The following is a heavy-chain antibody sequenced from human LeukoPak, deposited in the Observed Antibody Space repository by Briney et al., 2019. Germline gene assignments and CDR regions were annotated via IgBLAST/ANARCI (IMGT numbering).Heavy chain of an antibody. D-gene: IGHD6-19*01. V-gene: IGHV3-30-3*01. CDR3: AREIAVAGLDY. Sequence: GASVKVSCKVSGYTLTELSMHWVRQAPGKGLEWVAVISYDGSNKYYADSVKGRFTISRDNSKNTLYLQMNSLRAEDTAVYYCAREIAVAGLDYWGQGTLVTVSS. J-gene: IGHJ4*02. CDR1: GYTLTELS. CDR2: ISYDGSNK.